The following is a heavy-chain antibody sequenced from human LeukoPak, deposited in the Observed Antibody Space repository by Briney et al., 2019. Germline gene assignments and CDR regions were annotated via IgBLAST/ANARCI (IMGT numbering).Heavy chain of an antibody. CDR2: ISGSGGST. J-gene: IGHJ4*02. Sequence: GGSLRLSCAASGFTFSSYAMSWVRQAPGKGLEWVSAISGSGGSTYCADSVKGRFTIPRDNSKNTLYLQMNSLRAEDTAVYYCAKESGYGGYFDYWGQGTLVTVSS. CDR1: GFTFSSYA. CDR3: AKESGYGGYFDY. V-gene: IGHV3-23*01. D-gene: IGHD4-23*01.